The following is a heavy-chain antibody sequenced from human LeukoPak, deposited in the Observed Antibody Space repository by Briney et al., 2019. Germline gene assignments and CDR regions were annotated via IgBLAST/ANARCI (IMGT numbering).Heavy chain of an antibody. CDR2: ISYDGSNK. J-gene: IGHJ4*02. Sequence: PGGSLRLSCAASGFTFSSYAMSWVRQAPGKGLEWVAVISYDGSNKYYADSVKGRFTISRDNSKNTLYLQMNSLRAEDTAVYYCAKMDIVVVVAGGSLNYWGQGTLVTVSS. CDR3: AKMDIVVVVAGGSLNY. D-gene: IGHD2-15*01. V-gene: IGHV3-30-3*02. CDR1: GFTFSSYA.